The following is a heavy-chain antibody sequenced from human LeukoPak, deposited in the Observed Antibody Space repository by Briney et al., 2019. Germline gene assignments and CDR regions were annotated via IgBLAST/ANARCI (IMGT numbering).Heavy chain of an antibody. CDR3: ARDLAAAVSY. Sequence: GGSLRLSCAASGFTFSSYAMHWVRQAPGKGLEWVAVISYDGSNKYYADSVKGRFTISRDNSKNTLYLQMNSLRAEDTAVYYCARDLAAAVSYWGQGTLVTVSS. D-gene: IGHD6-13*01. V-gene: IGHV3-30*04. CDR2: ISYDGSNK. CDR1: GFTFSSYA. J-gene: IGHJ4*02.